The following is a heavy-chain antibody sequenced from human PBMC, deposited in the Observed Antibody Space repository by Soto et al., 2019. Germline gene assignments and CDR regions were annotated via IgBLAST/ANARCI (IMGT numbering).Heavy chain of an antibody. Sequence: XSVKVSCKASGYPFTGYYMHWVRQAPGQGLEWMGWINPNSGGTNYAQKFQGRVTMTRDTSISTAYMELSRLRSDDTAVYYCATPGPTTVTAFDYWGQGTLVTVSS. J-gene: IGHJ4*02. D-gene: IGHD4-17*01. V-gene: IGHV1-2*02. CDR1: GYPFTGYY. CDR3: ATPGPTTVTAFDY. CDR2: INPNSGGT.